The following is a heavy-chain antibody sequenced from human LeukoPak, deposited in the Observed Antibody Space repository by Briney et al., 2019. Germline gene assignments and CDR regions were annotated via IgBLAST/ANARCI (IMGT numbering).Heavy chain of an antibody. V-gene: IGHV6-1*01. CDR1: GDSVYSISVA. CDR3: SLARSEYHYGMDV. CDR2: TYYRSKWYY. Sequence: SQTLSLTCAISGDSVYSISVAWNWIRRSPSRGPEWLGRTYYRSKWYYEYAVSVKSRINISPDTSKNQFSLQLTSVTPEDTAVYYCSLARSEYHYGMDVWGQGTLVTVSS. J-gene: IGHJ6*02.